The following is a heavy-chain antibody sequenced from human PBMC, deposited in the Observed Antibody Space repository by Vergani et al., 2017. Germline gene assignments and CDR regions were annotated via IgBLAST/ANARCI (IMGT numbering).Heavy chain of an antibody. V-gene: IGHV3-23*01. CDR2: VSGSSATP. CDR1: GFSFPGYA. J-gene: IGHJ4*02. Sequence: EVQLLESGGGLVQPGGSLRLSCEASGFSFPGYAMSWVRQAPGKGLEWVSSVSGSSATPYYADSVKGRFIISRDNSKNPLHLQMNSLRADDTAGYYCTKGSRGYTGYFVDYWGQGTLATVSS. D-gene: IGHD5-12*01. CDR3: TKGSRGYTGYFVDY.